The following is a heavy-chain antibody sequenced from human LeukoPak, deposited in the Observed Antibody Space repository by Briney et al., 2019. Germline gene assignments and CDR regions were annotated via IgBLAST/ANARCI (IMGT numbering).Heavy chain of an antibody. CDR3: ARDGDYQGFFDY. J-gene: IGHJ4*02. CDR1: GGSISSSSYY. V-gene: IGHV4-39*07. D-gene: IGHD4-17*01. Sequence: PSETLSLTCTVSGGSISSSSYYWGWIRQPPGKGLQWIGSINYSGTTYYNPSLKSRVTISVDTSKNQFSLKLSSVTAADTAVYYCARDGDYQGFFDYWGQGTLVTVSS. CDR2: INYSGTT.